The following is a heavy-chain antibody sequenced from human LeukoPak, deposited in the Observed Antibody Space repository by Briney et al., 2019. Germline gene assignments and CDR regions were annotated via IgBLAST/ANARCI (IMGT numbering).Heavy chain of an antibody. CDR2: INSDGSRI. V-gene: IGHV3-74*01. CDR3: ARGDVGATSCPFDY. CDR1: GFTFSSYW. Sequence: GGGLRLSCAASGFTFSSYWMFWVREAPGKRRLWVSRINSDGSRIIYADSVKGRFTISRDNAKNTLYLQMNSLRAEDTAVYYCARGDVGATSCPFDYWGQGSLVTVSS. J-gene: IGHJ4*02. D-gene: IGHD1-26*01.